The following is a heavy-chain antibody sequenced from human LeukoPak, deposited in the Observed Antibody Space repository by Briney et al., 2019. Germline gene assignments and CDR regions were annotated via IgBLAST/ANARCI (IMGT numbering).Heavy chain of an antibody. CDR3: ARGGDCSSTSCYPGFDY. D-gene: IGHD2-2*03. CDR1: GYFISSCYY. V-gene: IGHV4-38-2*02. J-gene: IGHJ4*02. Sequence: PAETLSLTCTVSGYFISSCYYWGWIRQPPRKGLEWIGSIYHSGSTYYNLSLKSRVTISVDTSKNQFSLKLSSVTAADKAVYYCARGGDCSSTSCYPGFDYWGQGTLVTVSS. CDR2: IYHSGST.